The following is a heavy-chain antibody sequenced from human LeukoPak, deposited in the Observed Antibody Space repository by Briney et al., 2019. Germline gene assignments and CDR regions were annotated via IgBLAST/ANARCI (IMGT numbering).Heavy chain of an antibody. CDR1: GFTVSSNY. J-gene: IGHJ4*02. Sequence: GGSPRLSCAASGFTVSSNYMSWVRQAPGKGLEWLSVIYSGGSTYYADSVKGRFTISRDNSKNTLFLQMNSLRAEDTAVYYCARERAAAGTRGYFDYWGQGTLVTVSS. D-gene: IGHD6-13*01. CDR3: ARERAAAGTRGYFDY. CDR2: IYSGGST. V-gene: IGHV3-53*01.